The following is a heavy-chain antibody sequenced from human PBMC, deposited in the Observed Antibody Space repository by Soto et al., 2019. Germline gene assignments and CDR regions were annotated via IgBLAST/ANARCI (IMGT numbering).Heavy chain of an antibody. CDR3: TTDSSGYEGTFDY. D-gene: IGHD5-12*01. Sequence: WGSLRLSCAASGFTFINAWMSLFRHAPWKGLEWVGRIKSKTDGGTTDYAAPVKGRFTISRDDSKNTLYLQMNSLKTEDTAVYYCTTDSSGYEGTFDYWGQGTQVTVSS. J-gene: IGHJ4*02. CDR2: IKSKTDGGTT. CDR1: GFTFINAW. V-gene: IGHV3-15*01.